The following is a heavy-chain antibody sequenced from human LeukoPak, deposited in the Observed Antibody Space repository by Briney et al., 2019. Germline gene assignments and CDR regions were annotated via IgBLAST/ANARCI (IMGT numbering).Heavy chain of an antibody. V-gene: IGHV3-48*03. CDR3: ARTLRGYSGNDWGFDY. CDR1: GFTFSTYE. CDR2: ISSSGSSI. Sequence: GGSLRLSCAAYGFTFSTYEMNWVRQAPGKGLEWVSYISSSGSSIFYADSVKGRFTISRDNAKSSLYLQMNSLRAEDMAVYYCARTLRGYSGNDWGFDYWGQGTLVTVSS. J-gene: IGHJ4*02. D-gene: IGHD5-12*01.